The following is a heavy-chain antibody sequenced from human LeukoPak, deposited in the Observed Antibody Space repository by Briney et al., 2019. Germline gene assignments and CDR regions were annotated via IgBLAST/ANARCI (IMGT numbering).Heavy chain of an antibody. Sequence: GGSLRLSCAASGFTFSGSAMHWVRQASGKGLEWVGRIRSKANSYATAYAASVKGRFTISRDDSKNTAYLQMNSLKTEDTAVYYCTRHEVYYDSSGYTPRPFDYWGQGTLVTASS. V-gene: IGHV3-73*01. D-gene: IGHD3-22*01. CDR3: TRHEVYYDSSGYTPRPFDY. J-gene: IGHJ4*02. CDR1: GFTFSGSA. CDR2: IRSKANSYAT.